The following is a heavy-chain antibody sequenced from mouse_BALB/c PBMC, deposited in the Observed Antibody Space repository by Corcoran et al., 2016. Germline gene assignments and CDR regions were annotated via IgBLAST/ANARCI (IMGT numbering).Heavy chain of an antibody. D-gene: IGHD2-1*01. CDR3: ARRTGNYGGDAMDY. Sequence: EVQLQQSGPELVKPGASVKMSCKASGYTFTSYVMHWVKQKPGQGLEWIGYINPYNDGTKYNEKFKGKATLTSDKSSSTAYMELSSLTSEDSAVYYCARRTGNYGGDAMDYWGQGTSVTVSS. CDR2: INPYNDGT. V-gene: IGHV1S136*01. CDR1: GYTFTSYV. J-gene: IGHJ4*01.